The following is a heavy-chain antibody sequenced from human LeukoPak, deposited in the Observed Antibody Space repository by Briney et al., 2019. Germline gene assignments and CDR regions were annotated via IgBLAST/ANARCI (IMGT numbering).Heavy chain of an antibody. CDR3: AKDKHFDWLLYYFDY. J-gene: IGHJ4*02. CDR2: ISWNSGSI. Sequence: PGRSLRLSCAASGFTFDDYAMHWVRQAPGKGLEWVSGISWNSGSIGYADSVKGRFTISRDNAKNSLYLQRNSLRAEDMALYYCAKDKHFDWLLYYFDYWGQGTLVTVSS. CDR1: GFTFDDYA. V-gene: IGHV3-9*03. D-gene: IGHD3-9*01.